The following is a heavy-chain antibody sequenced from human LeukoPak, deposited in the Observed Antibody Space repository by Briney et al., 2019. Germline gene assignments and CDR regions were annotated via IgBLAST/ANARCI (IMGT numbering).Heavy chain of an antibody. Sequence: PGGSLRLSCAASGFTLAGYAMSWVRQAPGKGLEWGSTISSSGSLTYYADSVKGRFTISRDDSKSTLYLQMNSLRAEDTAVYFCAKSSRTSCYWCAFDIWGQGTMVTVSS. D-gene: IGHD2-2*01. CDR3: AKSSRTSCYWCAFDI. CDR1: GFTLAGYA. CDR2: ISSSGSLT. J-gene: IGHJ3*02. V-gene: IGHV3-23*01.